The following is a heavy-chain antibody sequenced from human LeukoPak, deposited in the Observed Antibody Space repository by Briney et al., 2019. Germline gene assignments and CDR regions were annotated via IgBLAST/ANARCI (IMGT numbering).Heavy chain of an antibody. CDR3: ARDRGWRSSGYYLYHFDY. Sequence: GGSLRLSCVASGFTFTDYFVSWVRQAPGKGLEWVASIKHNGGEKYYVDSVKGRFTISRDNAKNSLYLEMSSLRVEDTAVYYCARDRGWRSSGYYLYHFDYWGQGTLVTFAS. J-gene: IGHJ4*02. D-gene: IGHD3-22*01. CDR2: IKHNGGEK. V-gene: IGHV3-7*01. CDR1: GFTFTDYF.